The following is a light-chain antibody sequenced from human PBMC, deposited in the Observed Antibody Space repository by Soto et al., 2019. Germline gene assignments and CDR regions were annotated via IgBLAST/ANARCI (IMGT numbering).Light chain of an antibody. CDR2: DAS. J-gene: IGKJ1*01. Sequence: EIVLKQSPATLSLSPVERATLSCRASQSVSSYLSWYQQKPGQAPRLLIYDASNRATGIPARFSGSGSGTDFTLTISSLEPEDFAVYYCQQRSNWRTFGQGTKVDIK. CDR1: QSVSSY. V-gene: IGKV3-11*01. CDR3: QQRSNWRT.